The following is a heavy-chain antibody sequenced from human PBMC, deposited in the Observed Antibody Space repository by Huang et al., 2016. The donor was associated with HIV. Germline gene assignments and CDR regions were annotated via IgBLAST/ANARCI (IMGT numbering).Heavy chain of an antibody. J-gene: IGHJ4*02. V-gene: IGHV4-59*01. CDR2: IYYSGST. CDR1: GGSISSYY. CDR3: ARVATVTLNFDY. D-gene: IGHD4-17*01. Sequence: QVQLQESGPGLVKPSETLSLTCSVSGGSISSYYWSWIRQPPGKGLEWIWYIYYSGSTNHNPALKSRVTISVDTSKNQFSLKLSSVTAADTAVYYCARVATVTLNFDYWGQGTLVTVSS.